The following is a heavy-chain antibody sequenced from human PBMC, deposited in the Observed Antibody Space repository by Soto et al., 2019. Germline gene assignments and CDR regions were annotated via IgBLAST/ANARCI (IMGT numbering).Heavy chain of an antibody. CDR2: ISAYSGNT. V-gene: IGHV1-18*01. J-gene: IGHJ4*02. D-gene: IGHD6-13*01. CDR1: GYTFAHYG. Sequence: QVQLVQSGAEVKKPGASVKVSCKTSGYTFAHYGISWVRQAPGQGLEWMGWISAYSGNTDYAERFQGRVTMTTATPTAKASMELRGLTSDDTSVYYCAKDRPRLTQQLDGVDWGQGTLVTVSS. CDR3: AKDRPRLTQQLDGVD.